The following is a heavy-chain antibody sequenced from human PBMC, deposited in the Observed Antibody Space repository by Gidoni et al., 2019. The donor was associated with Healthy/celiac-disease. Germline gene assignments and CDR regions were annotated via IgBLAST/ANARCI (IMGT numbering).Heavy chain of an antibody. V-gene: IGHV4-39*01. CDR3: AVGRGDYGMDV. D-gene: IGHD3-10*01. Sequence: QLQLQESGPGLVKPSETLSLTCTVSGGSISSSSYYWGWIRQPPGKGLEWIGSIYYSGSTYYNPSLKSRVTISVDTSKNQFSLKLSSVTAADTAVYYCAVGRGDYGMDVWGQGTTVTVSS. CDR1: GGSISSSSYY. J-gene: IGHJ6*02. CDR2: IYYSGST.